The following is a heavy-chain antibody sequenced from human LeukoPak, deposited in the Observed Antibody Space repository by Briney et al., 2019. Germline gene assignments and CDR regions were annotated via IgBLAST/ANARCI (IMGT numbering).Heavy chain of an antibody. Sequence: SETLSLTCTVSGGSISSYYRSWIRQPPGKGLEWIGYIYYSGSTNYNPSLKSRISISVDTSENQFSLKLSSVTAADTAVYYCARTTEGGYTYNYFYYYYMDVWGKGTTVTISS. CDR2: IYYSGST. V-gene: IGHV4-59*01. CDR3: ARTTEGGYTYNYFYYYYMDV. CDR1: GGSISSYY. J-gene: IGHJ6*03. D-gene: IGHD5-18*01.